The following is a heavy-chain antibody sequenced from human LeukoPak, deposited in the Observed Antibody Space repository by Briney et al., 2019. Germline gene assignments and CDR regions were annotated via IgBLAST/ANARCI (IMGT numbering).Heavy chain of an antibody. V-gene: IGHV3-23*01. Sequence: HPGESLRLSCVASGFTFSDYGISWVRQAPGKGLQWVSTISGNGLNTHYADSVKGRFTISRDNSKNTLYLQMNSLRAEDTAVYYCAKKCCSGGSCYFDYWGQGTLVTVSS. CDR2: ISGNGLNT. J-gene: IGHJ4*02. CDR3: AKKCCSGGSCYFDY. D-gene: IGHD2-15*01. CDR1: GFTFSDYG.